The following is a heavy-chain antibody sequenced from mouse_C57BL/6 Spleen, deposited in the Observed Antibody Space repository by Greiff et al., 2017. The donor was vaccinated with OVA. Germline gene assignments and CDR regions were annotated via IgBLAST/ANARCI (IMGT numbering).Heavy chain of an antibody. CDR3: ARSITTVVATPDY. J-gene: IGHJ2*01. CDR2: IHPNSGST. Sequence: QVQLQQPGAELVKPGASVKLSCKASGYTFTSYWMHWVKQRPGQGLEWIGMIHPNSGSTNYNEKFKSKATLTVDKSSSTAYMQLSSLTSEDSAVYYGARSITTVVATPDYWGQGTTLTVSS. CDR1: GYTFTSYW. D-gene: IGHD1-1*01. V-gene: IGHV1-64*01.